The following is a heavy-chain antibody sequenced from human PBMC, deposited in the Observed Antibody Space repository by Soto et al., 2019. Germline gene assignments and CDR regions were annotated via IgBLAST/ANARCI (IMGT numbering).Heavy chain of an antibody. J-gene: IGHJ4*02. CDR2: INPSGGST. Sequence: ASVTVSCQASGYTFTSYYMHWVRQAPGQGLEWMGIINPSGGSTSYAQKFQGRVTMTRDTSTSTVYMELSSLRSEDTAVYYCARIRNAYSSSWFPYDYWGQGTLVTVS. D-gene: IGHD6-13*01. CDR1: GYTFTSYY. CDR3: ARIRNAYSSSWFPYDY. V-gene: IGHV1-46*01.